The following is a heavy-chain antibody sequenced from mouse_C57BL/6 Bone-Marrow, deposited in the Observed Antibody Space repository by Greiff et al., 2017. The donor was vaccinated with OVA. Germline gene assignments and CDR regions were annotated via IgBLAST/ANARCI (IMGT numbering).Heavy chain of an antibody. V-gene: IGHV1-19*01. D-gene: IGHD1-1*01. CDR3: ARSKKIYYSGSSICWYFDV. Sequence: VQLQQSGPVLVKPGASVKMSCKASGYTFTDYYMNWVKQSHGKSLEWIGVINPYNGGTSYNQKFKGKATLTVDKSSSTAYMELNSLTSEDSAVYYCARSKKIYYSGSSICWYFDVWGTGTTVTVSA. CDR1: GYTFTDYY. J-gene: IGHJ1*03. CDR2: INPYNGGT.